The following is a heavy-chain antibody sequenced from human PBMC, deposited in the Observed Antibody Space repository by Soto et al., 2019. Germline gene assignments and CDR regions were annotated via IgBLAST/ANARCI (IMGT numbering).Heavy chain of an antibody. CDR1: GGSFSGYY. Sequence: QVQLQQWGAGLLKPSETLSLTCAVYGGSFSGYYWSWIRQPPGKGLEWIGEINHSGSTNYNPSLKSRVTRSVDTSKNQFSLKLSSVTAADTAVYYCGAPYLYSSSSDWFDPWGQGTLVTVSS. J-gene: IGHJ5*02. D-gene: IGHD6-6*01. V-gene: IGHV4-34*01. CDR3: GAPYLYSSSSDWFDP. CDR2: INHSGST.